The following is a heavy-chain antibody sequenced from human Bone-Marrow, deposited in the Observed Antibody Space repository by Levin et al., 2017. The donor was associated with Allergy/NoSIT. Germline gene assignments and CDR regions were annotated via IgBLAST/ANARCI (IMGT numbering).Heavy chain of an antibody. CDR3: SRGLYGDYRGGGF. V-gene: IGHV3-49*04. D-gene: IGHD4-17*01. CDR2: IRSKHYGGTS. J-gene: IGHJ4*02. CDR1: GFTFEEYS. Sequence: GGSLRLSCTGSGFTFEEYSVSWVRQAPGKGLEWVGFIRSKHYGGTSEYAASVKGRFTISRDDSKTIASLQMHSLRTEDTALYYCSRGLYGDYRGGGFWGQGTLVTVSS.